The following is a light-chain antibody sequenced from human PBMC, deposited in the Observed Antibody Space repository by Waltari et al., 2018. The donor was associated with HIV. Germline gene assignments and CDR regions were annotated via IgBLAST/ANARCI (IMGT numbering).Light chain of an antibody. J-gene: IGLJ2*01. Sequence: SYELTQPPSVSVSPGQTASITCSGDKLGDEYASWYKQRPGQSPVLVIYQDTKRPSGIPERFSGSSSGNTATLTISGTQAMDEADYYCQAWHSSTVVFGGGTKLTVL. CDR3: QAWHSSTVV. CDR2: QDT. V-gene: IGLV3-1*01. CDR1: KLGDEY.